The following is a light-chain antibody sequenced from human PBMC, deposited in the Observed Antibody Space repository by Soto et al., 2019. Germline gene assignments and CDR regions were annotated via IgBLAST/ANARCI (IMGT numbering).Light chain of an antibody. V-gene: IGKV1-5*03. CDR3: QQYNSYSYA. J-gene: IGKJ2*01. CDR1: QSITSW. CDR2: KAS. Sequence: DIRMTQSPSTLSASVGDRVTLTCRASQSITSWLAWYQQKPGKAPKLLIYKASSLASGVPSRFSGSGSGTEFTLTISSLQPDDFATYYCQQYNSYSYAFGQGTKLEIK.